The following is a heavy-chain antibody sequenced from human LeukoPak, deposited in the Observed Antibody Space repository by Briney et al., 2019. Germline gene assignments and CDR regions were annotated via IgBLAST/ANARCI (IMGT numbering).Heavy chain of an antibody. V-gene: IGHV4-4*02. J-gene: IGHJ4*02. CDR1: GDSITSDKW. CDR2: IHHSKSS. Sequence: PSETLSLTCAVSGDSITSDKWWTWVRQPPGKGLEWIGEIHHSKSSNYYPSLKSRVTISVDTSKNQFSLKLSSVTAADTAVYYCARRRITMVRGVITGYFDYWGQGTLVTVSS. D-gene: IGHD3-10*01. CDR3: ARRRITMVRGVITGYFDY.